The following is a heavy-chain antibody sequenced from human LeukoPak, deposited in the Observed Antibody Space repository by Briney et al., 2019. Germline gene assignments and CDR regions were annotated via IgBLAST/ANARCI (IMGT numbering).Heavy chain of an antibody. V-gene: IGHV1-18*01. D-gene: IGHD1-26*01. J-gene: IGHJ4*02. Sequence: ASVKVSCKASGGTFSSYAISWVRQAPGQGLEWMGWISAYNGNTNYAQKLQGRVTMTTDTSTSTAYMELRSLRSDDTAVYYCARDSSIVGAIPFDYWGQGTLVTVSS. CDR2: ISAYNGNT. CDR1: GGTFSSYA. CDR3: ARDSSIVGAIPFDY.